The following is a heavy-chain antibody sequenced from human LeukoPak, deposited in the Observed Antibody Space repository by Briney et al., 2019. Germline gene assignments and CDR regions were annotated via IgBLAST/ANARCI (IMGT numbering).Heavy chain of an antibody. J-gene: IGHJ4*02. V-gene: IGHV3-53*01. CDR2: IYSGGST. D-gene: IGHD5-12*01. CDR3: ARVSGYDDHGSDY. Sequence: PGGSLRLSCAASGFTVSSNYMSWVRQTPGKGLEWVSVIYSGGSTYYADSVKGRFTISRDNSKNTLYLQMNSLRAEDTAVYYCARVSGYDDHGSDYWGQGTLVTVSS. CDR1: GFTVSSNY.